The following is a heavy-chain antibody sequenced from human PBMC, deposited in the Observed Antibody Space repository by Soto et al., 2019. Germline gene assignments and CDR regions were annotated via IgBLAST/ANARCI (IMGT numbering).Heavy chain of an antibody. J-gene: IGHJ4*02. CDR3: ASSGFWSGYCPDY. V-gene: IGHV3-33*01. Sequence: WGSLRLSCAASGFTFSSYGMHWVRQAPGKGLEWVAVIWYDGSNKYYADSVKGRFTISRDNSKNTLYLQMNSLRAEDTAVYYCASSGFWSGYCPDYWGQGTLVTVSS. CDR2: IWYDGSNK. D-gene: IGHD3-3*01. CDR1: GFTFSSYG.